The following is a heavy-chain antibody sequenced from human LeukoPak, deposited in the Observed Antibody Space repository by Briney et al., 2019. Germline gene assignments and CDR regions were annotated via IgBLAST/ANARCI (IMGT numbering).Heavy chain of an antibody. J-gene: IGHJ4*02. CDR1: GFTFSSYA. CDR2: ISGSGHST. CDR3: AKDIHSFGQHQLLGFDY. V-gene: IGHV3-23*01. Sequence: PGGSLRLSCAASGFTFSSYAMSWVRQAPGKGLEWVSGISGSGHSTYYADSVKGRFTISRDNSKNTLYLQMNSLRAEDTAVYYCAKDIHSFGQHQLLGFDYWGQGTLVTVSS. D-gene: IGHD6-13*01.